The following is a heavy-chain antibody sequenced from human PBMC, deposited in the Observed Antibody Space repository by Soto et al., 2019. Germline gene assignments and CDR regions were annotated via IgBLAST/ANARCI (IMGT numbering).Heavy chain of an antibody. CDR2: ISYDGSNK. CDR1: GFTFSSYG. V-gene: IGHV3-30*18. J-gene: IGHJ4*02. Sequence: GGSLRLSCAASGFTFSSYGMHWVRQAPGKGLEWVAVISYDGSNKYYADSVKGRFTISRDNSRNTLYLQMNSLRAEDTAVYYCAKSHYDFWSGYFEYWGQGTLVTVSS. CDR3: AKSHYDFWSGYFEY. D-gene: IGHD3-3*01.